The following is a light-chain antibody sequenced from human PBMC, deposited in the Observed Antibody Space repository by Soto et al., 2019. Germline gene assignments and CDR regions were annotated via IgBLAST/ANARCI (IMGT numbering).Light chain of an antibody. CDR3: QQYYSTPFA. J-gene: IGKJ3*01. CDR2: WAS. V-gene: IGKV4-1*01. Sequence: DIVMTQSPDSLAVSLGERATINCKSSQSVLYSSNNKNYLAWYQQKPGQPPKLLIYWASTRESGVPDRFSGSGSGTEFTLTISSLQAEDVAVYYCQQYYSTPFAFGPGKKVDIK. CDR1: QSVLYSSNNKNY.